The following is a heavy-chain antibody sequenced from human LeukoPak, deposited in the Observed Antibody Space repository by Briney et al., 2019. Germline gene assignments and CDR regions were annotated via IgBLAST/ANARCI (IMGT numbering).Heavy chain of an antibody. CDR2: ISSSGSTI. Sequence: GGSLRLSCAASGFTFSDYYMSWIRQAPGKGLEWVSYISSSGSTIYDADSVKGRFTISRDNAKNSLYLQMNSLRAEDTAVYYCARVGEYCSSTSCLGGKYYYYYMDVWGKGTTVTVSS. J-gene: IGHJ6*03. CDR1: GFTFSDYY. D-gene: IGHD2-2*01. CDR3: ARVGEYCSSTSCLGGKYYYYYMDV. V-gene: IGHV3-11*04.